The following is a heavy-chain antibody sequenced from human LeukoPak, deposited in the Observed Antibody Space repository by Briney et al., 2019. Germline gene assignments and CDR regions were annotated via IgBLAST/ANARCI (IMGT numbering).Heavy chain of an antibody. V-gene: IGHV3-64*04. D-gene: IGHD3-22*01. CDR2: ISSNGGST. CDR1: GFTFSSYA. J-gene: IGHJ4*02. Sequence: GGSLRLSCSASGFTFSSYAMHWVRQAPGKGLEYVSAISSNGGSTYYADSVKGRFTISRDNSKNTLYLQMNSLRAEDTAVYYCAKGQNPYYYDSSGYLAFDYWGQGTLVTVSS. CDR3: AKGQNPYYYDSSGYLAFDY.